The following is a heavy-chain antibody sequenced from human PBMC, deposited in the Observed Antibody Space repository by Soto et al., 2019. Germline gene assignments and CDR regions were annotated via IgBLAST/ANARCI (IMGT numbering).Heavy chain of an antibody. V-gene: IGHV4-39*01. Sequence: QLPLQGSGPGLVKPSETLSLTCTVSGGSLSVNSYYLGLVRPPPGEGLEWVGRGYYSGSTSYNPSLKSRVTISIDTFKNQFSLKLSSVTAADTATYYCARRRGCSGDGCFSSYVWFDPWGQGILVTVSS. CDR2: GYYSGST. J-gene: IGHJ5*02. CDR3: ARRRGCSGDGCFSSYVWFDP. CDR1: GGSLSVNSYY. D-gene: IGHD2-15*01.